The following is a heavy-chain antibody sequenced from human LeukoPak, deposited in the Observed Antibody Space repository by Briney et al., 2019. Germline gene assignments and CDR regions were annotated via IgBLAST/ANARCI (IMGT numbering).Heavy chain of an antibody. CDR1: GGSISSYY. Sequence: PSETLSLTCTVSGGSISSYYWSWIRQPPGKGLEWIGRIYTSGSTNYNPSLKSRVTISVDTSKNQFSLKLSSVTAADTAVYFCAREDYYNSGGYYLDYWGQGTLVTVSS. D-gene: IGHD3-22*01. CDR3: AREDYYNSGGYYLDY. CDR2: IYTSGST. V-gene: IGHV4-4*08. J-gene: IGHJ4*02.